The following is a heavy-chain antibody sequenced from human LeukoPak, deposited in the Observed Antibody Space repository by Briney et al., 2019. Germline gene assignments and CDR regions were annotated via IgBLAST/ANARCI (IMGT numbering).Heavy chain of an antibody. CDR2: ISGYNGNT. CDR3: ARERRYCSGGSCYTPSGGMDV. V-gene: IGHV1-18*01. Sequence: ASVKVSCKTSGYTFTSNGISWVRQAPGQGLEWMGWISGYNGNTNYVQNLQGRVTMTTDTSTSTAYMELRSLRSDDTAVYYCARERRYCSGGSCYTPSGGMDVWGQGTTVTVPS. CDR1: GYTFTSNG. D-gene: IGHD2-15*01. J-gene: IGHJ6*02.